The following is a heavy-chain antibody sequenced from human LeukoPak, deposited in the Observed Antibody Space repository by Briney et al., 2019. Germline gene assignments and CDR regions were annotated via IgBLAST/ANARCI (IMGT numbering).Heavy chain of an antibody. CDR1: GGSVSSYY. J-gene: IGHJ3*02. CDR3: ARGNPYYYGSEDAFDI. CDR2: IYTSGST. V-gene: IGHV4-4*07. Sequence: PSETLSLTCTVSGGSVSSYYWIWIRQPAGKGLEWIGRIYTSGSTNYNPSLKSRVTMSVDTSKNQFSLKLSSVTAADTAVYYCARGNPYYYGSEDAFDIWGQGTMVTVSS. D-gene: IGHD3-10*01.